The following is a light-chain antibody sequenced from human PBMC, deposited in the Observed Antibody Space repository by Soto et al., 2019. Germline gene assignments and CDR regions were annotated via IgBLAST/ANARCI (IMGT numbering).Light chain of an antibody. CDR3: QQSYTYPFN. J-gene: IGKJ3*01. CDR2: AAS. CDR1: QSIVSY. Sequence: DIQMTQSPSSLSASVGDRVTIICRASQSIVSYLNWYQQKPGKAPKLLVYAASSPRTGVPSRFSGSGSGTNFTLTIGSLHPEDFATYYCQQSYTYPFNFGPGTQVDV. V-gene: IGKV1-39*01.